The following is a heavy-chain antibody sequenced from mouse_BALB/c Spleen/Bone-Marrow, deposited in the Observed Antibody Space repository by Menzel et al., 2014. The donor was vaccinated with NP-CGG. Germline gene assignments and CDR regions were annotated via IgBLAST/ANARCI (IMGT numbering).Heavy chain of an antibody. CDR3: ARPDYYGYFNY. J-gene: IGHJ2*01. D-gene: IGHD1-1*01. CDR2: INPDSRTI. Sequence: VQLKESGGGLVQPGGSLKLSCAASGFDFSRYWVSWVRQAPGKGLEWIGEINPDSRTINYSPSLKDKFIISRDNAKNTLYLRLNKVRSEDTALYYCARPDYYGYFNYWGQGTTLTVSS. V-gene: IGHV4-1*02. CDR1: GFDFSRYW.